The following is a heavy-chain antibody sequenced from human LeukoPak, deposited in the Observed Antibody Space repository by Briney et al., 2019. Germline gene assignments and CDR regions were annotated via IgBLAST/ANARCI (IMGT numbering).Heavy chain of an antibody. CDR1: GFTFSSYA. CDR3: AKYDSCWYYFDY. D-gene: IGHD6-13*01. V-gene: IGHV3-23*01. J-gene: IGHJ4*02. Sequence: PGGSLRLSCAASGFTFSSYAMSWVRQAPGKGLEWVSAISGSGGSTYYADSVKGRFTISRDNSKSTLYLQMNSLRAEDTAVYYCAKYDSCWYYFDYWGQGTLVTVSS. CDR2: ISGSGGST.